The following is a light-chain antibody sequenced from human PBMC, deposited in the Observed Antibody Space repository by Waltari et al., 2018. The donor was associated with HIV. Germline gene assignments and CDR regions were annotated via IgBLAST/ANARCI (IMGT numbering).Light chain of an antibody. CDR2: DVT. J-gene: IGLJ2*01. CDR1: PHPLGADTS. Sequence: QSALTQSASVSASPGKSITLSCTGPPHPLGADTSVYWYQQHPGKVPKLLIYDVTNRPAGVSGRFSGSKSVNTASLTISWLQPDDEADYYCGSSTNSNIVLFGGGTKLTVL. CDR3: GSSTNSNIVL. V-gene: IGLV2-14*01.